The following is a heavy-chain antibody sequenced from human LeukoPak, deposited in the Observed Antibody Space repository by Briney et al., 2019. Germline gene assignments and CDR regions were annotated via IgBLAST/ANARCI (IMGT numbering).Heavy chain of an antibody. D-gene: IGHD5-18*01. J-gene: IGHJ1*01. Sequence: GSSVKVSCKASGGTFSSYAINWVRQATGQGLEWMGWMNPNSGNTSYAQKFQGRVTITRNTSISTAYMELSSLRSEDTAVYYCARSAKFTRSYGSLEYFQHWGQGTLVTVSS. CDR3: ARSAKFTRSYGSLEYFQH. CDR2: MNPNSGNT. CDR1: GGTFSSYA. V-gene: IGHV1-8*03.